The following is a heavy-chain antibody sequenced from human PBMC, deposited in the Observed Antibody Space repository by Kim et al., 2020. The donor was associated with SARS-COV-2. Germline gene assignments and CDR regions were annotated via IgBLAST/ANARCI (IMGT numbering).Heavy chain of an antibody. V-gene: IGHV4-31*02. CDR3: ARIADYDMYYFDY. J-gene: IGHJ4*02. D-gene: IGHD3-22*01. CDR2: IYYNGRT. CDR1: GVSINIGGYY. Sequence: GVSINIGGYYWSWVRQHPGKGLEYIGYIYYNGRTDYNPSLKSRVSISLDRSQNQFSLNLTSVTAADTAVYYCARIADYDMYYFDYWGRGTLAT.